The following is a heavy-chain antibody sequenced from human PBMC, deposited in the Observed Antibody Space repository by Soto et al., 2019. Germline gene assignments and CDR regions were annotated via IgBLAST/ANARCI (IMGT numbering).Heavy chain of an antibody. CDR3: AKAHAMVVAGSTFDY. CDR2: IYHGGTT. J-gene: IGHJ4*01. CDR1: GYSISSGSY. V-gene: IGHV4-38-2*02. Sequence: PSETLSLTCTVSGYSISSGSYWGWIRQPPGKGPEWIASIYHGGTTFYNPSLKSRVAISVDTSNNQLSLKLRSVSAADTAVYYCAKAHAMVVAGSTFDYWGHGILVTVSS. D-gene: IGHD6-19*01.